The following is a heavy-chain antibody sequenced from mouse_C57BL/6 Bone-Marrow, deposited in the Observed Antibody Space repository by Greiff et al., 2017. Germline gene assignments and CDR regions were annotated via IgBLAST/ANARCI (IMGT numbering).Heavy chain of an antibody. D-gene: IGHD2-5*01. CDR1: GYTFTDYY. CDR2: INPNNGGT. CDR3: ARSYSNYLAWFAY. Sequence: VQLQQSGPEPVKPGASVKISCKASGYTFTDYYMNWVKQSHGKSLEWIGDINPNNGGTSYNQKFKGKATLTVDKSSSTAYMELRSLTSEDSAVYYCARSYSNYLAWFAYWGQGTLVTVSA. J-gene: IGHJ3*01. V-gene: IGHV1-26*01.